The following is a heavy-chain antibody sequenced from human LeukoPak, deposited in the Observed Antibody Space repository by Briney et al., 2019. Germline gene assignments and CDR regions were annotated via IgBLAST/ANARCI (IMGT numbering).Heavy chain of an antibody. J-gene: IGHJ6*02. CDR1: GFTFSSHW. V-gene: IGHV3-30-3*01. Sequence: GGSLRLSCAASGFTFSSHWMHWVRQAPGKGLEWVAVISYDGSNKYYADSVKGRFTISRDNSKNTLYLQMNSLRAEDTAVYYCARGAMVRGVALLGMDVWGQGTTVTVSS. D-gene: IGHD3-10*01. CDR3: ARGAMVRGVALLGMDV. CDR2: ISYDGSNK.